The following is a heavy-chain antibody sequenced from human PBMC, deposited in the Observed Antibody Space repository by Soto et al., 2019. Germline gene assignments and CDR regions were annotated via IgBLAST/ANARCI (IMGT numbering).Heavy chain of an antibody. CDR2: IYYSGST. CDR3: ARADRDSDNWFDP. D-gene: IGHD2-15*01. Sequence: QVQLQESGPGLVKPSQTLSLTCTVSGGSISSGGYYWSWIRQHPGKGLEWIGYIYYSGSTYYNPSLTIRVTISVDTSKNQFSLKLSSVTAADTAVYYCARADRDSDNWFDPWGQGTLVTVSS. J-gene: IGHJ5*02. V-gene: IGHV4-31*03. CDR1: GGSISSGGYY.